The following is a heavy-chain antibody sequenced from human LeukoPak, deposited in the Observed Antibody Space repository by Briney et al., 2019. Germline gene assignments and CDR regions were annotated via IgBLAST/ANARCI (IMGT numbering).Heavy chain of an antibody. CDR2: ISAYNGNT. Sequence: GASVKVSCKASGYTFTSYGISWVRQAPGQGLEWMGWISAYNGNTNYAQKLQGRVTMTTDTSTSTAYMELRSLRSDDTAVYYCARDPIGYCSGGSCYYYYMDVWGKGTTVTISS. J-gene: IGHJ6*03. V-gene: IGHV1-18*01. CDR1: GYTFTSYG. CDR3: ARDPIGYCSGGSCYYYYMDV. D-gene: IGHD2-15*01.